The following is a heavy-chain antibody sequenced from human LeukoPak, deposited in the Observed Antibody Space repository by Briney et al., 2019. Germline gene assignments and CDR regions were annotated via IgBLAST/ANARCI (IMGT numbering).Heavy chain of an antibody. Sequence: SETLSLTCTVSGGSISSYHWSWIRQPPGQGLEWIGYIYFSGITNYNPSLKSRVTISVDTSKNQFSLKLSSVTAADTAVYYCARHSPSGGYFDYWGQGTLVTVSS. CDR2: IYFSGIT. J-gene: IGHJ4*02. V-gene: IGHV4-59*08. D-gene: IGHD3-10*01. CDR3: ARHSPSGGYFDY. CDR1: GGSISSYH.